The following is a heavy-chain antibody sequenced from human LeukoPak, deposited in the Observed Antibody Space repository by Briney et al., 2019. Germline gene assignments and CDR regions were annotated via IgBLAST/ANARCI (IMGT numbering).Heavy chain of an antibody. CDR2: MNPNSGNT. CDR3: ARGGPSSGYDQFDY. Sequence: GASVKVSCKASGYTFTSYDINWVRQATGQGLEWMGWMNPNSGNTGYAQKFQGRVTMTRNTSISTAYMELSSLRSEDTAVYYCARGGPSSGYDQFDYWGQGTLVTVSS. V-gene: IGHV1-8*01. D-gene: IGHD3-22*01. CDR1: GYTFTSYD. J-gene: IGHJ4*02.